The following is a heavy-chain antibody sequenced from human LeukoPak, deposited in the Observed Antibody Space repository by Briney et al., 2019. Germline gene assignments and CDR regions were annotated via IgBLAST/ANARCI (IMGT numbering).Heavy chain of an antibody. D-gene: IGHD6-19*01. CDR1: GGSISSSSYY. J-gene: IGHJ4*02. V-gene: IGHV4-39*01. Sequence: PSETLSLTCTVYGGSISSSSYYWGWIRQPPGKGLEWIGSIYYSGSTYYNPSLKSRVTISVDTSKNQFSLKLSSVTAADTAVYYCARLSRTLAVAGGFDYWGQGTLVTVSS. CDR2: IYYSGST. CDR3: ARLSRTLAVAGGFDY.